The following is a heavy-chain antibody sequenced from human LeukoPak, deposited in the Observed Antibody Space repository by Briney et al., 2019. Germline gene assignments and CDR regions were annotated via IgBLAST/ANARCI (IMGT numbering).Heavy chain of an antibody. V-gene: IGHV3-23*01. CDR1: GFTFSSYV. CDR2: ISNSGGST. Sequence: GGSLRLSCAASGFTFSSYVMSWVRQAPGKGLEWVSSISNSGGSTYYADSVKGRFTISRDNSKNTLFLEMNSLRAEDTAVYYCAKALTSGWYLDAFNIWGQGTMVTVSS. J-gene: IGHJ3*02. CDR3: AKALTSGWYLDAFNI. D-gene: IGHD6-19*01.